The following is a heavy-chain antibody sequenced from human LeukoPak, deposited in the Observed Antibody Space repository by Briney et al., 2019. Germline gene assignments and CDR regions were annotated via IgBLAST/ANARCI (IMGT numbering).Heavy chain of an antibody. CDR2: ISYDGSNK. J-gene: IGHJ3*02. Sequence: PGGSLRLSCAASGFTFSSYAMHWVRQAPGKGLEWVAVISYDGSNKYYADSVKGRFTISRDNSKNTLYLQMNSLRAEDTAVYYCAKVFLYSDAFDIWGQGTMVTVSS. CDR1: GFTFSSYA. V-gene: IGHV3-30*04. D-gene: IGHD2/OR15-2a*01. CDR3: AKVFLYSDAFDI.